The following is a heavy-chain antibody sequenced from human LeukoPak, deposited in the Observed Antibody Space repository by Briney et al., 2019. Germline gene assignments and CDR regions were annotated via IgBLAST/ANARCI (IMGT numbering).Heavy chain of an antibody. CDR3: ARDPTNGDAFDI. CDR2: IWYDGSNK. D-gene: IGHD2-8*01. CDR1: GFTFSSYA. J-gene: IGHJ3*02. Sequence: QPGGSLRLSCAASGFTFSSYAMHWVRQAPGKGLEWVAIIWYDGSNKYYADSVKGRFTISRDNSKNTLYLQMNSLRAEDTAVYYCARDPTNGDAFDIWGRGTMVTVSS. V-gene: IGHV3-33*08.